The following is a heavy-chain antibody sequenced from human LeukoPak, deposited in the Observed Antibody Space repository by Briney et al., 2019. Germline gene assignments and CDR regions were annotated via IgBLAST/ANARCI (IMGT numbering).Heavy chain of an antibody. D-gene: IGHD4-17*01. Sequence: GGSLRLSCAASGFTFSSYGMHWVRQAPGKGLEWVAVISYDGSNKYYADSVKGRFTISRDNSKNTLYLQMNSLRAEDTAVYYCAKDPYDYGDYVPDYGGQGTLVTVSS. CDR3: AKDPYDYGDYVPDY. CDR2: ISYDGSNK. V-gene: IGHV3-30*18. CDR1: GFTFSSYG. J-gene: IGHJ4*02.